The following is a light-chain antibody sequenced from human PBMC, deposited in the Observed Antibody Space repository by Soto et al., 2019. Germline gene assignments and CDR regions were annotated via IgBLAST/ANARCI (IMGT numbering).Light chain of an antibody. V-gene: IGKV1-8*01. CDR1: QGISNY. CDR3: PQYNSFPQT. CDR2: RAS. Sequence: AIRMTQSPSSFSASTGDRVTITCRATQGISNYLAWYQQKPGKAPKLLIYRASVLESGVPSRFIGGGSGTNFSLTISYLQSEDFATYYCPQYNSFPQTFGQGTKLEIK. J-gene: IGKJ2*01.